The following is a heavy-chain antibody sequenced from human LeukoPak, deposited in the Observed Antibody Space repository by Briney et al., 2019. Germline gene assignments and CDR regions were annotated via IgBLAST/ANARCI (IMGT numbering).Heavy chain of an antibody. D-gene: IGHD6-19*01. J-gene: IGHJ4*02. CDR2: ITGRADKT. CDR1: GFNFNEYD. CDR3: AKGGWLDD. V-gene: IGHV3-23*01. Sequence: GGSLRLSCAASGFNFNEYDMTWARQAPGKGLEWGSTITGRADKTYYTDSVKGRFVTSRDHSKDTLYLQMNSLRAEDTALYYCAKGGWLDDLGQGALVTVSS.